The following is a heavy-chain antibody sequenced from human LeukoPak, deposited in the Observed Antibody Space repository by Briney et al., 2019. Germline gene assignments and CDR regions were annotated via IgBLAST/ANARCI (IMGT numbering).Heavy chain of an antibody. V-gene: IGHV1-46*01. CDR3: ARGMVSDQLPSIFDY. CDR2: INPSGGST. J-gene: IGHJ4*02. CDR1: GYTFTSYY. D-gene: IGHD2-2*01. Sequence: ASVKVSCKASGYTFTSYYMHWVRQAPGQGLEWMGIINPSGGSTSYAQKFQGRVTMTRDMSTSTVYMELSSLRSEDTAVYYCARGMVSDQLPSIFDYWGQGTLVTVSS.